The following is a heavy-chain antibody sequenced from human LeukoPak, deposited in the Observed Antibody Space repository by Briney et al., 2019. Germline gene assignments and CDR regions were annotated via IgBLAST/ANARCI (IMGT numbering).Heavy chain of an antibody. J-gene: IGHJ4*02. CDR2: IKQAGSEK. CDR1: GFTFSSYW. CDR3: ARRASSLYYYDSSGPRGVYFDY. V-gene: IGHV3-7*01. D-gene: IGHD3-22*01. Sequence: GWSLRLSCAASGFTFSSYWMSWVRQAPGKELKWVANIKQAGSEKYYVDSVKGRFTISRDNAKNSLYLQMNSLRAEDTAVYYCARRASSLYYYDSSGPRGVYFDYWGQGTLVTVSS.